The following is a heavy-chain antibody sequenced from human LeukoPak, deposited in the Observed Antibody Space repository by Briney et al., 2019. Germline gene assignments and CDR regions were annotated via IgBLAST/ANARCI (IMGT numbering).Heavy chain of an antibody. CDR1: AFTFSTYS. Sequence: GGSVRLSCAASAFTFSTYSMNWVRQAPGKGLEWVSFISSSSSYIYYADSVKGRFTISRDNARNSLYLQMNSLRAEDTAVYYCARGEWSTSPFDYWGQGTLVTVSS. V-gene: IGHV3-21*01. D-gene: IGHD1-26*01. J-gene: IGHJ4*02. CDR2: ISSSSSYI. CDR3: ARGEWSTSPFDY.